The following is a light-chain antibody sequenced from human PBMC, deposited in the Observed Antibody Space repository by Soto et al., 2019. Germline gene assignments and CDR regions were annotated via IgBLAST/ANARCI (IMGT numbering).Light chain of an antibody. CDR2: AND. CDR3: TSWDDNLSAVV. V-gene: IGLV1-47*02. Sequence: QSVLTQPPSTSAAPGQGVSISCSGSVSNIGTFYVSWYQHFPGTAPKLLIYANDQRPSGVPDRFSASKSGTSASLAIGGLQSEDAADYYCTSWDDNLSAVVFGGGTKLTVL. CDR1: VSNIGTFY. J-gene: IGLJ2*01.